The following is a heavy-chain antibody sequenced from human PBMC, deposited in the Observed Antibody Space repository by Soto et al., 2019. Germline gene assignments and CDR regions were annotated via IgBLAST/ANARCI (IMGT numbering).Heavy chain of an antibody. V-gene: IGHV4-39*01. CDR2: IYYSGST. Sequence: PSETLSLTCTVSGGSISSSSYYWGWIRQPPGKGLEWIGSIYYSGSTYYNPSLKSRVTISVDTSKNQFSLKLSSVTAADTAVYYCARHGGIAAAGPPNWFDPWGQGTLVTVSS. D-gene: IGHD6-13*01. CDR1: GGSISSSSYY. J-gene: IGHJ5*02. CDR3: ARHGGIAAAGPPNWFDP.